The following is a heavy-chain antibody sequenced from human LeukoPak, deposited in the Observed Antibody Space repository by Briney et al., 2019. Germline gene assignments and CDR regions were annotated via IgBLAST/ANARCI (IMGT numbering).Heavy chain of an antibody. CDR2: IYTSGST. V-gene: IGHV4-59*10. CDR3: ARGGGSYRQLGENYFDY. Sequence: PSETLSLTCAVYGGSSSGYYWSWIRQPAGKGLEWIGRIYTSGSTNYNPSLKSRVTISVDTSKNQFSLKLSSVTAADTAVYYCARGGGSYRQLGENYFDYWGQGTLVTVSS. D-gene: IGHD1-26*01. CDR1: GGSSSGYY. J-gene: IGHJ4*02.